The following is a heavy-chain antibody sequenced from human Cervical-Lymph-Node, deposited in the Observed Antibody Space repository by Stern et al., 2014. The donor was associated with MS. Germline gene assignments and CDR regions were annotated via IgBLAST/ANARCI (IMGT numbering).Heavy chain of an antibody. D-gene: IGHD6-6*01. CDR2: ISAYSGNT. CDR3: AREPSQPRNWFDP. CDR1: GYTFSAYG. J-gene: IGHJ5*02. Sequence: VQLVESGPEVKKPGASVNVSCKASGYTFSAYGISWVRQAPGQGPEWMGWISAYSGNTDYAQKFQGRVTMTTDTSTSTAYMELRSLRSDDTAVYYCAREPSQPRNWFDPWGQGTLVTVSS. V-gene: IGHV1-18*01.